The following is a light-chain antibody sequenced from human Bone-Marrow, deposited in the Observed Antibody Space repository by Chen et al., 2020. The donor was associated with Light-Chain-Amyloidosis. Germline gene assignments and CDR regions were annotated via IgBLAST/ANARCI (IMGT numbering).Light chain of an antibody. CDR2: FNS. J-gene: IGLJ2*01. CDR3: AAWEDGLNGVL. CDR1: RSSIGTNT. V-gene: IGLV1-44*01. Sequence: QSVLTQPPSASGTPGQRVTISCSGSRSSIGTNTVNWYQQFPGTAPKLLIYFNSQRPSGVPDRCSGSKCGTSASRASSGLQSDDEADYCCAAWEDGLNGVLFGGGTKLTVL.